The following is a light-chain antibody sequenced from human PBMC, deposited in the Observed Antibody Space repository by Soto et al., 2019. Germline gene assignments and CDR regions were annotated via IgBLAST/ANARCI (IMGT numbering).Light chain of an antibody. Sequence: AIRMTQSPSSFSASTGDRVTITCRASQGISKYLAWYQQKPGKAPKLLIYTASTLQSGLPSRFSGSGSGTDFTLTISCLQSEDLATYYCQQYYKYPLTFVGGTKVEIK. V-gene: IGKV1-8*01. CDR2: TAS. CDR1: QGISKY. CDR3: QQYYKYPLT. J-gene: IGKJ4*01.